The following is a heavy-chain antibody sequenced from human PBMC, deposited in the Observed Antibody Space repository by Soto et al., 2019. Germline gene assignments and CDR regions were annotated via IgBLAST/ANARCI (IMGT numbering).Heavy chain of an antibody. Sequence: EVQLLESGGGLVQPGGSLRLSCAASGFTFSSFAMTWVRQAPGEGLEWVSSISSSGKTTYYSDSVKGRFTISRDSSKNMVYLKMSGLRAEDTAAYFWVQSRTGTSWPCVVVWGQAPTVTVSS. J-gene: IGHJ6*02. CDR3: VQSRTGTSWPCVVV. D-gene: IGHD6-13*01. CDR1: GFTFSSFA. CDR2: ISSSGKTT. V-gene: IGHV3-23*01.